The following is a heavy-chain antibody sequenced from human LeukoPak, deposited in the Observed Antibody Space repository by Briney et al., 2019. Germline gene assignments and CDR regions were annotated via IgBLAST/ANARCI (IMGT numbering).Heavy chain of an antibody. CDR1: GFVFSDYN. CDR3: ARGVGASGRFDF. CDR2: IQFGGSVK. Sequence: GGSLRLSCAASGFVFSDYNMHWVCQAPGKGLEWVAFIQFGGSVKYYGDSLKDRFSISRDNSKNTLFLQVNSVKPEDTAVYYCARGVGASGRFDFWGQGTLVIVSS. D-gene: IGHD1-26*01. J-gene: IGHJ4*02. V-gene: IGHV3-30*02.